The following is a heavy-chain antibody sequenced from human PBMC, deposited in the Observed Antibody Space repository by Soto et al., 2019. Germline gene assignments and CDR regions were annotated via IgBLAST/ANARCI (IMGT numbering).Heavy chain of an antibody. Sequence: QLQLQESGPGLVKPSETLSLTCTVSGGSISSSSYYWGWIRQPPGKGLEWIGSIYYSGSTYYNPSLKSRVTISVDTSKNQFSLKLSSVTAADTAVYYCARRPGYYGVHYWGQGTLVTVSS. CDR3: ARRPGYYGVHY. CDR2: IYYSGST. J-gene: IGHJ4*02. CDR1: GGSISSSSYY. D-gene: IGHD2-15*01. V-gene: IGHV4-39*01.